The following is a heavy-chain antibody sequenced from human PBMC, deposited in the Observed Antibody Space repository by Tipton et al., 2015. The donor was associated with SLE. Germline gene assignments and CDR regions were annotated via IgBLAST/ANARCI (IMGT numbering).Heavy chain of an antibody. D-gene: IGHD1-1*01. CDR2: IYDSGTI. CDR3: ARTTIPTSLSYFYCYMDV. V-gene: IGHV4-31*03. Sequence: TLSLTCSVSGDSISSGDYYWTWIRQQPGRGLEWIGSIYDSGTIYYNPSLRSRLTISLDTSANQFSLRLSSVTAADSAVYFCARTTIPTSLSYFYCYMDVWGKGTTVTVSS. CDR1: GDSISSGDYY. J-gene: IGHJ6*03.